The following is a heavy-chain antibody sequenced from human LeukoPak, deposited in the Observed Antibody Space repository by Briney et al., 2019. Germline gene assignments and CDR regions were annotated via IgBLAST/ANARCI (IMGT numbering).Heavy chain of an antibody. CDR3: ARGRSPGTSMEYYYYMDV. CDR2: ISAYNGNT. CDR1: GYTFTSYG. V-gene: IGHV1-18*01. J-gene: IGHJ6*03. Sequence: ASVKASCKASGYTFTSYGISWVRQAPGQGLEWMGWISAYNGNTNYAQKLQGRVTMTTDTSTSTAYMELRSLRSDDTAVYYCARGRSPGTSMEYYYYMDVWGKGTTVTVSS. D-gene: IGHD1-1*01.